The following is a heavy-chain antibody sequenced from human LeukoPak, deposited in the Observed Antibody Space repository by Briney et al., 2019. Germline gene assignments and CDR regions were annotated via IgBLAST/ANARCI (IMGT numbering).Heavy chain of an antibody. J-gene: IGHJ4*02. D-gene: IGHD1-1*01. CDR1: GFTFCSLA. CDR3: ERHVGYAVDY. CDR2: VSSNGDST. V-gene: IGHV3-64*01. Sequence: GGSLSFSCSGSGFTFCSLAMEWVRQAPGKRLEYLSAVSSNGDSTYYANSVKGRFTISRDNSKNTLYLQMGSLRAEAVVVYYCERHVGYAVDYCGQGTLVTVSS.